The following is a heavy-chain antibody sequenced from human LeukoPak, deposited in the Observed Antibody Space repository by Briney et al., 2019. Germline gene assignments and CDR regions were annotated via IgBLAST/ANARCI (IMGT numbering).Heavy chain of an antibody. V-gene: IGHV6-1*01. CDR1: GDSVSSSSAA. CDR3: ARAFPYYDFWSGLEP. D-gene: IGHD3-3*01. CDR2: TYYRSQWYN. Sequence: SQTLSLTCAISGDSVSSSSAAWNWIRQSPSRGLEWLGRTYYRSQWYNDYALSVKSRTTINPDTSKNQLSLKLSSVTAADTAMYYCARAFPYYDFWSGLEPWGQGTLVTVSS. J-gene: IGHJ5*02.